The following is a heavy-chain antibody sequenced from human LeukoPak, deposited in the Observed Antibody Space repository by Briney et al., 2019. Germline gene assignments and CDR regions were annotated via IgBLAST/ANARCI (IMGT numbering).Heavy chain of an antibody. CDR3: ARGPARRFLGWLSLDY. J-gene: IGHJ4*02. V-gene: IGHV1-69*05. D-gene: IGHD3-3*01. CDR1: GGTFSSYA. Sequence: ASVKVSCKASGGTFSSYAISWVRQAPGQGLEWMGGIIPIFGTANYAQKFQGRVTITTDESTSTAYMELSSLRSEDTAVYYCARGPARRFLGWLSLDYWGQGTLVTVSS. CDR2: IIPIFGTA.